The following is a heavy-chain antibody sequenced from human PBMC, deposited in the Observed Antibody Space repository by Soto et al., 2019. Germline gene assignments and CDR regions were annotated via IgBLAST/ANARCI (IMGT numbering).Heavy chain of an antibody. CDR3: AIRTNRETDWE. CDR1: GFTFSSYA. J-gene: IGHJ4*02. Sequence: PGGSLRLSCAASGFTFSSYAMSWVRQAPGKGLEWVSAISGSGGSTYYADSVKGRFTISRDNSKNTLYLQMNSLRSDDTAVYYCAIRTNRETDWEWGQGPLGTVSS. D-gene: IGHD1-26*01. CDR2: ISGSGGST. V-gene: IGHV3-23*01.